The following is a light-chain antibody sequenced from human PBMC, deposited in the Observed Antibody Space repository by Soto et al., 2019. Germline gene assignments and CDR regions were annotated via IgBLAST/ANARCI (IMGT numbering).Light chain of an antibody. V-gene: IGLV1-44*01. CDR3: AAWDDSLNAYV. CDR2: SNN. J-gene: IGLJ1*01. CDR1: SSNIGSNT. Sequence: QSVVTQPPSASGTPGQRVTISCSGGSSNIGSNTVNWYHQLPGTAPKVLIYSNNQRPSGVHDRFSGSKSGTSASLAISGLQSEDEADYYCAAWDDSLNAYVFGTGTKLTVL.